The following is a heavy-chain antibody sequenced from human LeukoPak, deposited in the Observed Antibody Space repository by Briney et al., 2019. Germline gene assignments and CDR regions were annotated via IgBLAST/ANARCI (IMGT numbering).Heavy chain of an antibody. CDR2: INHSGST. CDR3: ARLDGSWYYLIDY. CDR1: GGSFSGYY. J-gene: IGHJ4*02. Sequence: SETLSLTCAVYGGSFSGYYWSWIRQPPGKGLEWIGEINHSGSTNYNPSLKSRVTISVDTSKNQFSLKLSSVTAADTAVYYCARLDGSWYYLIDYWGQGTLVTVSS. V-gene: IGHV4-34*01. D-gene: IGHD6-13*01.